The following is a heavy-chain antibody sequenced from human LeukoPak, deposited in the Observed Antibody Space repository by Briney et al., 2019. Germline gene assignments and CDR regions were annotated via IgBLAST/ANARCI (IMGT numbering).Heavy chain of an antibody. V-gene: IGHV3-74*01. Sequence: GGSLRLSCAASGFTFGTYWMHWVRQPPGKGLVWVSRINGDGTQTNYADSVKGRFTVSRDNAKNTLYLQMNSLRADDTAVYFCIRDLRDHDYWGQGALVTVSS. CDR1: GFTFGTYW. J-gene: IGHJ4*02. CDR2: INGDGTQT. CDR3: IRDLRDHDY.